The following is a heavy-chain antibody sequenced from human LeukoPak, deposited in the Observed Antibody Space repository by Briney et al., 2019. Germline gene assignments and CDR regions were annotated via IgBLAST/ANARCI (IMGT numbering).Heavy chain of an antibody. CDR2: MNQDGSEK. Sequence: GGSLRLSCAASGFTFSNYWMSWVRQAPRQGLEWVANMNQDGSEKYYVNSAKGRFTISRDNATSSLYLQLNSLRAEDTAVYYCAKYYYDTSGYYPFDYWGRGNLVIVSS. CDR1: GFTFSNYW. D-gene: IGHD3-22*01. J-gene: IGHJ4*02. V-gene: IGHV3-7*01. CDR3: AKYYYDTSGYYPFDY.